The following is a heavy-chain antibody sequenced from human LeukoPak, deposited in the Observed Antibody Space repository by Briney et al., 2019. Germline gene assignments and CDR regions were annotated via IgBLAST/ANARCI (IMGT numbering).Heavy chain of an antibody. Sequence: PSETLSLTCTVSGNSIRSYYWNWIRQPPGKGLEGIGYIYYSGTTSYNPSLRSRVTISLDMSKNQFSLRLTSVTAADTAVYYCARQSEGFDSWGQGTLVTVSS. CDR3: ARQSEGFDS. CDR1: GNSIRSYY. V-gene: IGHV4-59*08. CDR2: IYYSGTT. J-gene: IGHJ4*02.